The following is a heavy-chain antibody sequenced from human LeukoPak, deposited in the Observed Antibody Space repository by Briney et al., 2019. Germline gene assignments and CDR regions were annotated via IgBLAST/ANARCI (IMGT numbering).Heavy chain of an antibody. J-gene: IGHJ4*02. D-gene: IGHD6-19*01. CDR3: AKVEYSSGWYSWGDYFDY. CDR2: ISGDGGST. CDR1: GFTFDDYA. Sequence: AGGSLRLSCAASGFTFDDYAMHWVRQAPGKGLEWVSLISGDGGSTYYADSVKGRFTISRDNSKNSLYLQMNSLRTEDTALYYCAKVEYSSGWYSWGDYFDYWGQGTLVIVSS. V-gene: IGHV3-43*02.